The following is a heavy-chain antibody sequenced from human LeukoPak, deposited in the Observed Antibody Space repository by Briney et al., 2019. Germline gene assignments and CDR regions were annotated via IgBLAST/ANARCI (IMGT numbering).Heavy chain of an antibody. CDR1: GYTLTELS. CDR2: SDPEDGET. J-gene: IGHJ3*02. V-gene: IGHV1-24*01. Sequence: ASVKVSCKVSGYTLTELSMHWVRQAPGKGLEWMGGSDPEDGETIYAQKFQGRVTMTRDTSTSTVYMELISLRSEDTAVYYCAREFYTAFDIWGQGTMVSVSS. D-gene: IGHD2-2*02. CDR3: AREFYTAFDI.